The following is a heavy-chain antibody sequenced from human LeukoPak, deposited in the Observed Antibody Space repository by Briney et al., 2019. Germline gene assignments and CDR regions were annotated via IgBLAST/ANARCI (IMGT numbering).Heavy chain of an antibody. J-gene: IGHJ4*02. V-gene: IGHV3-30*02. CDR1: GFTFSSYG. Sequence: GGSLRLSCAASGFTFSSYGMHWVRQAPGKGLEWVAFIRYDGSNKYYADSVKGRFTISRDNSKNTLYLQMNSLRAEDTAVYCCAKDHNYYGSGSDPFDYWGQGTLVTVSS. CDR2: IRYDGSNK. D-gene: IGHD3-10*01. CDR3: AKDHNYYGSGSDPFDY.